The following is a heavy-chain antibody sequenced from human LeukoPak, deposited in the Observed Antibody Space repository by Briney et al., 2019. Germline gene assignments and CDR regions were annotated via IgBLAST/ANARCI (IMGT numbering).Heavy chain of an antibody. V-gene: IGHV4-34*01. D-gene: IGHD2-15*01. CDR1: GGSFSGYY. Sequence: ETLSLTCAVYGGSFSGYYWSWIRQPPGKGLEWIGEINHSGSTNYNPSLKSRVTISVDTSKNQFSLKLSSVTAADTAVYYCARGLGPSGHQYCSAGSCSNNWFDPWGQGTLVTVSS. CDR2: INHSGST. CDR3: ARGLGPSGHQYCSAGSCSNNWFDP. J-gene: IGHJ5*02.